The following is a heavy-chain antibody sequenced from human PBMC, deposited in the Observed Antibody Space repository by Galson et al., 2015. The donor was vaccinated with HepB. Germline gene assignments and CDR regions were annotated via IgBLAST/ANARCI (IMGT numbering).Heavy chain of an antibody. CDR1: GGSISSGSYY. V-gene: IGHV4-61*02. J-gene: IGHJ6*02. D-gene: IGHD4-17*01. CDR2: IYTSGST. CDR3: AREPRGYYGDYAPDYGMDV. Sequence: TLSLTCTVSGGSISSGSYYWSWIRQPAGKGLEWIGRIYTSGSTNYNPSLKSRVTISVETSKNQFSLKLSSATAADTAVYYCAREPRGYYGDYAPDYGMDVWGQGTTVTVSS.